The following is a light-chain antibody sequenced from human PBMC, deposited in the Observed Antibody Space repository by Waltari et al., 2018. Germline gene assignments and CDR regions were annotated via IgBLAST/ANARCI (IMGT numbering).Light chain of an antibody. V-gene: IGKV3-11*01. Sequence: DIVPTPSPAALSLSPGAQHPLSGRASQTISTYLAWYQQKPGQAPRLLIYAASNRAAGVPDRFSGSGSGTDFTLTINSLEAEDFAVYYCQQRSNWPLTFGGGTKVEIK. J-gene: IGKJ4*01. CDR2: AAS. CDR3: QQRSNWPLT. CDR1: QTISTY.